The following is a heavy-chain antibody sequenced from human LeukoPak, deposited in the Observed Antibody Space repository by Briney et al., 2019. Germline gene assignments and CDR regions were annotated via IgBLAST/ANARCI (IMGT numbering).Heavy chain of an antibody. D-gene: IGHD6-13*01. Sequence: ASVKVSCKASGYTFTSHAMNWVRQAPGQGLEWMGWINTNTGNPTYAQGFTGRFVFSLDTSVSTAYLQISSLKAEDTAMYYCARHSSQLGWSSSWYPSNWFDPWGQGTLVTVSS. CDR1: GYTFTSHA. CDR2: INTNTGNP. V-gene: IGHV7-4-1*02. J-gene: IGHJ5*02. CDR3: ARHSSQLGWSSSWYPSNWFDP.